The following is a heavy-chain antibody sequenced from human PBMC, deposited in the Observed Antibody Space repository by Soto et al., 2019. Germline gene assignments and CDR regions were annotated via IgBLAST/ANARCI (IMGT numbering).Heavy chain of an antibody. CDR3: AKGITMINLGDAFDI. Sequence: HPGGSLRLSCAASGFTFSSYAMSWVRQAPGKGLEWVSAISGSGGSTYYADSVKGRFTISRGNSKNTLYLQMNSLRAEDTAVYYCAKGITMINLGDAFDIWGQGTMVTVSS. V-gene: IGHV3-23*01. CDR2: ISGSGGST. D-gene: IGHD3-22*01. J-gene: IGHJ3*02. CDR1: GFTFSSYA.